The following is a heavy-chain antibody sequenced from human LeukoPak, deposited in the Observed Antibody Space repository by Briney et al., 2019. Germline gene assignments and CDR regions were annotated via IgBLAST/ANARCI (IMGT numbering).Heavy chain of an antibody. CDR3: AKGVGYGSGGPRNNWFDP. V-gene: IGHV3-23*01. J-gene: IGHJ5*02. Sequence: GGSRRLSCAASGFTFSSYAMSWVRQAPGKGLEWVSAISGSGGSTYYADSVKGRFTISRDNSKNTLYLQMNSLRAEDTAVYYCAKGVGYGSGGPRNNWFDPWGQGTLVTVSS. D-gene: IGHD3-10*01. CDR1: GFTFSSYA. CDR2: ISGSGGST.